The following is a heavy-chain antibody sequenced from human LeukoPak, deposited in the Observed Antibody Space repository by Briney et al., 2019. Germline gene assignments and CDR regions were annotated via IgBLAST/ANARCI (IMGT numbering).Heavy chain of an antibody. Sequence: SETLSLTCTVSGGSISSSSYYWGWRRQPPGKGLEWIGSIYYSGSTNDNPSLKSRVTISVDTSKNQFSLKLSSVTAADTAVYYCARGELRFLEWLSGYYYMDVWGKGTTVTVSS. CDR1: GGSISSSSYY. CDR3: ARGELRFLEWLSGYYYMDV. V-gene: IGHV4-39*07. D-gene: IGHD3-3*01. J-gene: IGHJ6*03. CDR2: IYYSGST.